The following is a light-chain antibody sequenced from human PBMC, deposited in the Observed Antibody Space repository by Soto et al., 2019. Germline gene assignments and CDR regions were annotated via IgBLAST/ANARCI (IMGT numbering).Light chain of an antibody. CDR1: QSVGSK. Sequence: EIVMTQSPATLSVSPGERAPRSCRASQSVGSKLAWYQQRPGQAPRLLIYDASNRATGIPARFSGSGSGTEFSLTISSLQSEDFAVYSCQQYGDWPGAFGGGTKVDI. CDR3: QQYGDWPGA. V-gene: IGKV3D-15*01. J-gene: IGKJ4*01. CDR2: DAS.